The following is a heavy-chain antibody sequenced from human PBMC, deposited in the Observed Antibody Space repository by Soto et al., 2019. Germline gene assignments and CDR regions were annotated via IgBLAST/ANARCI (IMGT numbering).Heavy chain of an antibody. Sequence: PGGSLRLSCAASGFTFSNAWMSWVRQAPGKGLEWVGRIKSKTDGGTTDYAAPVKGRFTISRDDSKNTLYLQMNSLKTEDTAVYYCTTDEMWDTAMVNYDYWGQGTLVTVSS. V-gene: IGHV3-15*01. J-gene: IGHJ4*02. CDR1: GFTFSNAW. CDR2: IKSKTDGGTT. CDR3: TTDEMWDTAMVNYDY. D-gene: IGHD5-18*01.